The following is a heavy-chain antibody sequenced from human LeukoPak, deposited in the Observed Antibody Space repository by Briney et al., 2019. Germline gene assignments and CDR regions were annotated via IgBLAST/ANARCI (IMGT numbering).Heavy chain of an antibody. CDR1: GFTFSSYW. CDR2: INSDGSST. V-gene: IGHV3-74*01. D-gene: IGHD6-13*01. Sequence: QSGGSLRLSCAASGFTFSSYWMHWVRHAPGKGLVWVSRINSDGSSTSYADSVKGRFTISRDNAKNTLYLQMNSLRAEDTAVYYCARWGLVAAAGTDYWGQGTVVTVSS. J-gene: IGHJ4*02. CDR3: ARWGLVAAAGTDY.